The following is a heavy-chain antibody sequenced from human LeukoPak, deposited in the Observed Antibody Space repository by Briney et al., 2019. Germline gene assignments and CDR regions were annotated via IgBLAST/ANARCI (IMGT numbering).Heavy chain of an antibody. CDR3: AREGGGNPFFDY. D-gene: IGHD4-23*01. CDR1: GGSISSYY. V-gene: IGHV4-59*01. CDR2: IYYSGST. Sequence: SETLSLTRTVSGGSISSYYWSWIRQPPGKGLEWIGYIYYSGSTNYNPSLKSRVTISVDTSKNQFSLKLSSVTAADTAVYYCAREGGGNPFFDYWGQGTLVTVSS. J-gene: IGHJ4*02.